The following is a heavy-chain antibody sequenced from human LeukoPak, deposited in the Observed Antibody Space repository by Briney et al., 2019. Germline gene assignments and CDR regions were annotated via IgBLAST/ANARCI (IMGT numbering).Heavy chain of an antibody. V-gene: IGHV4-59*01. CDR2: IYYSGST. CDR1: GGSISSYY. J-gene: IGHJ4*02. CDR3: AAEGDYPSGLFDY. D-gene: IGHD4-17*01. Sequence: SETLSLTCTVSGGSISSYYWSWIRQPPGKGLEWIGYIYYSGSTNYNPSLKSRVTISVDTSKNQFSLKLGSVTAADTAVYYCAAEGDYPSGLFDYWGQGTLVTVSS.